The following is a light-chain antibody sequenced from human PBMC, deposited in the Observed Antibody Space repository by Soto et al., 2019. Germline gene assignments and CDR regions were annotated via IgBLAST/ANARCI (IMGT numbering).Light chain of an antibody. V-gene: IGLV4-69*01. CDR2: LKSDGSH. Sequence: QAVVTQSPSASASLGASVKLTCTLSSGHSSYAIAWHQQQPEKGPRYLMKLKSDGSHSKGDGIPDRFSGSSSGAERYLTISSLQSEDEAEYYCQTWGTGSVVFGGGTKLTV. J-gene: IGLJ2*01. CDR1: SGHSSYA. CDR3: QTWGTGSVV.